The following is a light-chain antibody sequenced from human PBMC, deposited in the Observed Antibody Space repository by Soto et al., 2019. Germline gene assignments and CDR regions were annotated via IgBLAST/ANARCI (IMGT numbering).Light chain of an antibody. CDR1: SSEVGGYNY. J-gene: IGLJ1*01. V-gene: IGLV2-8*01. Sequence: QSALTQPPSASGSPGQSVTISCTGTSSEVGGYNYVSWYQQHPGKAPKLMIYEVSKRPSGVPDRFSGSKSGNTASLNVSGLQAEDEADYYCCSYAGSNNFPYVFGTGTQLTVL. CDR2: EVS. CDR3: CSYAGSNNFPYV.